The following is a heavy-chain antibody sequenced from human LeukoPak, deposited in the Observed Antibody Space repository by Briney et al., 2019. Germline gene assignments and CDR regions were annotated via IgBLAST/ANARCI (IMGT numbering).Heavy chain of an antibody. V-gene: IGHV4-59*08. CDR3: ASLRNSGSYGDYFDY. Sequence: SETLSLTCTVSGGSISSYYWSWIRQPPGKGLEWIGYIYYSGSTNYNPSLKSRVTISVDTSKNQFSLKLSSVTAADTAVYYCASLRNSGSYGDYFDYWGQGTLVTVSS. J-gene: IGHJ4*02. CDR2: IYYSGST. D-gene: IGHD1-26*01. CDR1: GGSISSYY.